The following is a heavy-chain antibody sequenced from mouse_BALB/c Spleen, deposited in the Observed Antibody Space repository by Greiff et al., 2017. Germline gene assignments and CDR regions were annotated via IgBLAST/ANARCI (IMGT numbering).Heavy chain of an antibody. D-gene: IGHD1-1*01. CDR3: ARRYYGSSPYYAMDY. Sequence: EVKVIESGGGLVQPGGSLKLSCAASGFDFSRYWMSWVRQAPGKGLEWIGEINPDSSTINYTPSLKDKFIISRDNAKNTLYLQMSKVRSEDTALYYCARRYYGSSPYYAMDYWGQGTSVTVSS. CDR2: INPDSSTI. CDR1: GFDFSRYW. J-gene: IGHJ4*01. V-gene: IGHV4-1*02.